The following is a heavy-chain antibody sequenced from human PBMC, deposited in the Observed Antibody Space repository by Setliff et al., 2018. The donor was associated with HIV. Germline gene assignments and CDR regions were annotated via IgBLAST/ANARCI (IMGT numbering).Heavy chain of an antibody. CDR3: VRRDGYKFDY. CDR2: IYPGDSDT. J-gene: IGHJ4*03. Sequence: PGESLKISCKDSGYTFSNYCIAWVRQMPGKGLEWMGIIYPGDSDTRYSPSFQGQVTISADKSISTAYLQWRSLQASDTAMYYCVRRDGYKFDYWGQGTTVTVSS. CDR1: GYTFSNYC. V-gene: IGHV5-51*01. D-gene: IGHD5-12*01.